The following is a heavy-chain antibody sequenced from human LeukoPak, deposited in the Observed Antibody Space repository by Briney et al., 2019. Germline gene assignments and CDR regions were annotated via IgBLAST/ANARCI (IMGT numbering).Heavy chain of an antibody. Sequence: GESLKISCKGSGYSFTTYWIAWVRQMPGKGLEWLGRINPTDSYTNYSPSFQGHVTMSTDTSISTAYLQWSSLRASDTAMYYCWRDAFDVWGQGTMVTVSS. V-gene: IGHV5-10-1*01. CDR1: GYSFTTYW. CDR3: WRDAFDV. CDR2: INPTDSYT. J-gene: IGHJ3*01.